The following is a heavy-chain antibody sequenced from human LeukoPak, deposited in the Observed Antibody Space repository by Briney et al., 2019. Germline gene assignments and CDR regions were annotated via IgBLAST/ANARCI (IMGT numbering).Heavy chain of an antibody. D-gene: IGHD3-10*01. J-gene: IGHJ4*02. Sequence: ASVKVSCKASGYTFTGYYMHWVRQAPGQGLEWMGWISAYNGNTNYAQKLQGRVTMTTGTSTSTAYMELRSLRSDDTAVYYCARDSYYYGSGSYSPFDYWGQGTLVTVSS. CDR2: ISAYNGNT. V-gene: IGHV1-18*04. CDR3: ARDSYYYGSGSYSPFDY. CDR1: GYTFTGYY.